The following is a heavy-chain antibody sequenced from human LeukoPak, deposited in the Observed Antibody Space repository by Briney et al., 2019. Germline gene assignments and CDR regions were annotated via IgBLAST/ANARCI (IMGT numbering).Heavy chain of an antibody. CDR2: IGGSGTI. V-gene: IGHV3-11*04. CDR3: ARVGLGTREFDY. D-gene: IGHD3/OR15-3a*01. J-gene: IGHJ4*02. CDR1: GFTFSDYS. Sequence: GGSLRLSCAASGFTFSDYSMSWIRQAPGKGLEWVSYIGGSGTIFYADSVKGRFTISRDNAQSSLYLQMNSVRAEDTAVYYCARVGLGTREFDYWGQGTLVTVSP.